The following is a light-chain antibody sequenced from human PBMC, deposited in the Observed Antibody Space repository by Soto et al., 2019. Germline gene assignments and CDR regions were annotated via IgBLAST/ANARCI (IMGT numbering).Light chain of an antibody. CDR3: SSYADTNNLL. V-gene: IGLV2-8*01. CDR2: DVN. J-gene: IGLJ2*01. Sequence: QSALTQPPSASGSPGQSLTISCTGTSSDVGAHNYVSWYQQNPGKAPKLMLYDVNKRPSGVPDRFSGSKSGNTASLTVSGLQAEDEADYYCSSYADTNNLLFGGGTKLTVL. CDR1: SSDVGAHNY.